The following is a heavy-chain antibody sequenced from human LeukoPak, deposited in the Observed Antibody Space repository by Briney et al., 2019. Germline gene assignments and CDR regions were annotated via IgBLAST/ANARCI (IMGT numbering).Heavy chain of an antibody. V-gene: IGHV3-53*01. Sequence: GGSLRLSCAASGFTFSSYGMHWVRQAPGKGLEWVSVIYSGGSTYYADSVKGRFTISRDNSKNTLYLQMNSLRAEDTAVYYCARDNPYYYGSGSYYNDYWGQGTLVTVSS. J-gene: IGHJ4*02. D-gene: IGHD3-10*01. CDR1: GFTFSSYG. CDR3: ARDNPYYYGSGSYYNDY. CDR2: IYSGGST.